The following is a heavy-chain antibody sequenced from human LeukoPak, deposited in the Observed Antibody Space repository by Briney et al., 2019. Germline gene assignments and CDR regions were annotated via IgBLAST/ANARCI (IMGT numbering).Heavy chain of an antibody. D-gene: IGHD1-26*01. CDR1: GFTFSSYA. CDR2: ISGSGGST. CDR3: AKANVGAAMADWFDP. V-gene: IGHV3-23*01. J-gene: IGHJ5*02. Sequence: GGSLRLSCAASGFTFSSYAMSWVRQAPGKGLEWVSAISGSGGSTYYADSVKGRFTISRDNSKNTLYLQMSSLRAEDTAVYYCAKANVGAAMADWFDPWGQGTLVTVSS.